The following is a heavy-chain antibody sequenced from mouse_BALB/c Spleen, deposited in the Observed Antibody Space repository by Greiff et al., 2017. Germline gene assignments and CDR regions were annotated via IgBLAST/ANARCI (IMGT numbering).Heavy chain of an antibody. J-gene: IGHJ4*01. CDR2: ISNLAYSI. CDR3: ARIQLGRPMDY. Sequence: EVKLQESGGGLVQPGGSRKLSCAASGFTFSDYGMAWVRQAPGKGPEWVAFISNLAYSIYYADTVTGRFTISRENAKNTLYLEMSSLRSEDTAMYYCARIQLGRPMDYWGQGTSVTVSS. D-gene: IGHD3-1*01. CDR1: GFTFSDYG. V-gene: IGHV5-15*02.